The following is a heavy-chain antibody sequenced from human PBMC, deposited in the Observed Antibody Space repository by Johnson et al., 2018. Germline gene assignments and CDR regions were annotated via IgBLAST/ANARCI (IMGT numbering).Heavy chain of an antibody. CDR2: ISYDGKKK. V-gene: IGHV3-30*03. CDR1: GFTFSDYV. CDR3: ARAAGPYYYFYYMDV. J-gene: IGHJ6*03. Sequence: QVQLVQSGGGVVQPGRSLRLSCAPSGFTFSDYVMHWVRQGPGKGLEWLAVISYDGKKKDYADSVKDRFIISRDNSKKTLFLKMSSLRPEDTAVYYCARAAGPYYYFYYMDVWGKGTTVTVSS.